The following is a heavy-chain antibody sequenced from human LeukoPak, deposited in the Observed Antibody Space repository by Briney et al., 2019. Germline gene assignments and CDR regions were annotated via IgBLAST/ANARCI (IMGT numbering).Heavy chain of an antibody. J-gene: IGHJ4*02. V-gene: IGHV4-4*07. CDR3: ARGLTIFGVSTFDY. Sequence: SETLSLTCTVSGGSISSYYWSWIRQPAGKGLEWIGRIYTSGSTNYNPSLKSRVTMSVDTSKNQFSLKLSSVTAADTAVYYCARGLTIFGVSTFDYWGRGALVTVSS. CDR1: GGSISSYY. CDR2: IYTSGST. D-gene: IGHD3-3*01.